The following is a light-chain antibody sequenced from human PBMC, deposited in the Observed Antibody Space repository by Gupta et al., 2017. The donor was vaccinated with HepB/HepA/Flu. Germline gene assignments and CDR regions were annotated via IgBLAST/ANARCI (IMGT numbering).Light chain of an antibody. Sequence: DIQMTPSPSSLSASVGDRVTITCRASQTIHNYLNWYQQKPGKAPKLLTYVASSLQSGVPSRISGSGYGTDFTLTISSLQPEDFATYYCQQTDSTPWTFGQGTKVEVK. V-gene: IGKV1-39*01. CDR1: QTIHNY. CDR3: QQTDSTPWT. CDR2: VAS. J-gene: IGKJ1*01.